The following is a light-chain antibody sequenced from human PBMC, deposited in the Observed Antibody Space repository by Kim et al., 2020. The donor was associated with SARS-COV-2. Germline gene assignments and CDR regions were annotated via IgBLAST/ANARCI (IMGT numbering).Light chain of an antibody. J-gene: IGKJ2*01. CDR2: CTS. V-gene: IGKV3-15*01. CDR3: QQYNRWPPYI. CDR1: QSVSTN. Sequence: VSPGERAPLSCRTSQSVSTNLAWYQQKPGQAPRLLIYCTSTRATGIPPRFSGSGSGTEFTLTLSSLQSEDFAIYYCQQYNRWPPYIFGQGTKLEI.